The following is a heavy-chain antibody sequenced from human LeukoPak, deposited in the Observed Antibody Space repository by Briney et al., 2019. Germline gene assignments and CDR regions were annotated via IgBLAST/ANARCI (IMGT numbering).Heavy chain of an antibody. V-gene: IGHV4-34*01. CDR3: ARDVGGYCSSTSCPTGAFDI. CDR2: INHSGST. J-gene: IGHJ3*02. Sequence: SETLSLTCAVYGGSFSGYYWSWIRQPPGKGLEWIGEINHSGSTNYNPSLKSRVTISVDTSKNQFSLKLSSVTAADTAVYYCARDVGGYCSSTSCPTGAFDIWGQGTMVTVSS. CDR1: GGSFSGYY. D-gene: IGHD2-2*01.